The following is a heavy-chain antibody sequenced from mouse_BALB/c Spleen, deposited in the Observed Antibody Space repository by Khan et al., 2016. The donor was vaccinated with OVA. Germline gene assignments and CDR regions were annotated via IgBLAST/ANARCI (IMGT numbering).Heavy chain of an antibody. CDR3: ARYYGSRFAY. V-gene: IGHV1-80*01. CDR1: GYTFSSSW. D-gene: IGHD1-1*01. J-gene: IGHJ3*01. Sequence: QVQLQQSGAELVRPGSSVKISCKASGYTFSSSWMNWVKQRPGQGLEWIGQIYPGNDDTNYNGKFKGKATLTADKSSRTAYMQLTSLISEDSACYFCARYYGSRFAYWGQGTLVTVSA. CDR2: IYPGNDDT.